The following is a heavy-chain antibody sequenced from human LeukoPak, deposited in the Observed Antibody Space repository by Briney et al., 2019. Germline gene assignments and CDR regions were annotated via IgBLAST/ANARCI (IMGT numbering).Heavy chain of an antibody. CDR2: IYYSGST. CDR1: GGSISSYY. Sequence: SETLSLTCTVSGGSISSYYWGWIRQPPGKGLEWIGSIYYSGSTYYNPSLKSRVTISVDTSKNQFSLKLSSVTAADTAVYYCARHNDYYVVGGMDVWGQGTTVTVSS. CDR3: ARHNDYYVVGGMDV. D-gene: IGHD3-10*02. J-gene: IGHJ6*02. V-gene: IGHV4-39*01.